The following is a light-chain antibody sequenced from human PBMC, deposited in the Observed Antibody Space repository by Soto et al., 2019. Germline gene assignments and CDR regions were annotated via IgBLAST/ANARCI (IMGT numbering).Light chain of an antibody. CDR1: QGISSY. CDR2: AAS. J-gene: IGKJ4*01. V-gene: IGKV1-9*01. Sequence: DIQLTQSPSFLSASVGDRVTITCRASQGISSYLAWYQQKPGKAPKLLIYAASTLQSGVPSRFSGSGSGTEFTLTIISLKPEDLATYYCQQLNSYPLTFGGGTKVEIK. CDR3: QQLNSYPLT.